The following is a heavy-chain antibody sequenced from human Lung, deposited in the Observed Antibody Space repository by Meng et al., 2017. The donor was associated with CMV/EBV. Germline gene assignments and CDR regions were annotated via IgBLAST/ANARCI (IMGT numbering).Heavy chain of an antibody. D-gene: IGHD6-13*01. CDR1: GYTFTSYG. CDR2: ISAYNGNT. J-gene: IGHJ5*02. CDR3: AGAAAAGTNWFDP. V-gene: IGHV1-18*01. Sequence: ASVKVSXKASGYTFTSYGISWVRQAPGQGLEWMGWISAYNGNTNYAQKLQGRVTMTTDTSTSTAYMELRSLRSDDTAVYYGAGAAAAGTNWFDPWGQGALVTVSS.